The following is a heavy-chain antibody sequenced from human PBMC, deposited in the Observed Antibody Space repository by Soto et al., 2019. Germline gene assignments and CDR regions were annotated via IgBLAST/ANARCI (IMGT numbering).Heavy chain of an antibody. J-gene: IGHJ6*02. Sequence: PGESLKISCKGSGYSFTSYWIGWVRQMPGKGLEWMGIIYPGDSDTRYSPSFQGQVTISADKSISTAYLQWSSLKASGTAMYYCARRYSSSTTGHYYGMDVWGQGTTVTVPS. CDR2: IYPGDSDT. V-gene: IGHV5-51*01. CDR1: GYSFTSYW. CDR3: ARRYSSSTTGHYYGMDV. D-gene: IGHD6-6*01.